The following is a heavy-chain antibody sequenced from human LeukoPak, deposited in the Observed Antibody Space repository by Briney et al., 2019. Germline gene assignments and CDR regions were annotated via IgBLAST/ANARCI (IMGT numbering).Heavy chain of an antibody. Sequence: PGGSLRLSCAASGFTFSSSNIHWVRQAPGKGLEWVSSISSSGSYIYYADSVRGRFTISRDNAKNSLYLQMNSLRAEDTAVYYCASRNQYCGGDCFWAFDIWGQGTMVTVSS. CDR1: GFTFSSSN. CDR3: ASRNQYCGGDCFWAFDI. J-gene: IGHJ3*02. V-gene: IGHV3-21*01. CDR2: ISSSGSYI. D-gene: IGHD2-21*02.